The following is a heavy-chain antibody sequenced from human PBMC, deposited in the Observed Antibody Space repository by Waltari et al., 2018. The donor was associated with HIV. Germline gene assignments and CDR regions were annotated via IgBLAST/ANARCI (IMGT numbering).Heavy chain of an antibody. CDR1: GFTFSSHA. Sequence: EVQLLESGGGLVQPGGYLRLYCAASGFTFSSHAMSWVRQAPGKGLEWVSAISNSGGSTYYADSVKGRFTISRDNSKNTLYLQMNSLRDEDTAVYYCAKDLSSISMIVPRSYFDYWGQGTLVTVSS. D-gene: IGHD3-22*01. V-gene: IGHV3-23*01. CDR2: ISNSGGST. CDR3: AKDLSSISMIVPRSYFDY. J-gene: IGHJ4*02.